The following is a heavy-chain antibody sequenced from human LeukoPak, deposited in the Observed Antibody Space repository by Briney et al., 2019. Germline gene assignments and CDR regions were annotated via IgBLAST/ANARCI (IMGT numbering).Heavy chain of an antibody. CDR2: IYSGGST. CDR3: ARWLQREKYYFDC. CDR1: GFPVSSHY. Sequence: GGSLRLSCAASGFPVSSHYMSCVRQAPGKGLEWVSVIYSGGSTYYADSVKGRFTISRDNSKNTLYLQMNSLRAEDTAVYYCARWLQREKYYFDCWGQGTLVTVSS. D-gene: IGHD5-24*01. V-gene: IGHV3-66*01. J-gene: IGHJ4*02.